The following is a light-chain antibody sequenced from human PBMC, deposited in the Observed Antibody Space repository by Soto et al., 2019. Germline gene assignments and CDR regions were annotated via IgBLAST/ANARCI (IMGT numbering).Light chain of an antibody. J-gene: IGLJ1*01. Sequence: QSVLTQPASVSGSPGQSITISCTGTSSDVGGYNYVSWYQQHPGKAPKLMIYDVSNRPSGVSNRFSGSKSGNTASLTISGLQAEDEADYYCSSYTSSSTRLYVFGPGTKLTVL. CDR3: SSYTSSSTRLYV. CDR2: DVS. V-gene: IGLV2-14*01. CDR1: SSDVGGYNY.